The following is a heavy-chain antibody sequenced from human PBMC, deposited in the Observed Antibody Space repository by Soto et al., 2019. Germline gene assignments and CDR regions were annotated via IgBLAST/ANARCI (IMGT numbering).Heavy chain of an antibody. CDR1: GVAFSTYA. V-gene: IGHV1-69*06. CDR3: AREFKAGGHFGMDV. CDR2: VIPFFGTS. D-gene: IGHD3-16*01. J-gene: IGHJ6*02. Sequence: QVQLVQSGAEVKEPGSSVKVACQASGVAFSTYAISWVRQAPGQGLEWMGGVIPFFGTSNYLPKFQGRVSIAADRSTETVYMELSRLRFDDTAVYFCAREFKAGGHFGMDVWGQGTTVTVSS.